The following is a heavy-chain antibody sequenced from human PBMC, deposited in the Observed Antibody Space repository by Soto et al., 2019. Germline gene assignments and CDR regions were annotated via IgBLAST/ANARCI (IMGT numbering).Heavy chain of an antibody. J-gene: IGHJ4*02. Sequence: ASVKVSCKASGYSFDRYGISWVRQAPGQRPEGMGWISADNGDTRLSQNVQGRLTLTTDTSTNTAYMDLRSLSSDDTAVYYCARDRSYYYETNGCPFDYWGQGTQVTVSS. CDR2: ISADNGDT. V-gene: IGHV1-18*01. CDR3: ARDRSYYYETNGCPFDY. D-gene: IGHD3-22*01. CDR1: GYSFDRYG.